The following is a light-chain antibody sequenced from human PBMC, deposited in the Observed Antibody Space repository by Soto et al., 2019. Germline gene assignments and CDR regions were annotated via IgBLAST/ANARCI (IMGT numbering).Light chain of an antibody. Sequence: ERVRTPSPATLSLSPGESATLSCRASQSVSRNLAWYQQRPGQAPRLLISGASTRATGIAARFSGSGSGREFTLTISSLQSEDSALYYCQQYSNWPTFGQGTRLEIK. CDR2: GAS. J-gene: IGKJ5*01. V-gene: IGKV3-15*01. CDR3: QQYSNWPT. CDR1: QSVSRN.